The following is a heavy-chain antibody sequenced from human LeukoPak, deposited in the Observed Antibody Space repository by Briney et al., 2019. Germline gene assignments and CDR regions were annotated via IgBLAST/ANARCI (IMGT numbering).Heavy chain of an antibody. CDR3: ARRWNYGRNYYIGV. V-gene: IGHV4-34*01. Sequence: SETLSLTCAVYGVSFSNYYWSWIRQTPGKGMEWIGEINDSGRTNYNPSLMSRVTVSVDTSKNQFSLRLTSVTATDTAVYYCARRWNYGRNYYIGVWGKGATVSVSS. CDR2: INDSGRT. D-gene: IGHD1-7*01. CDR1: GVSFSNYY. J-gene: IGHJ6*03.